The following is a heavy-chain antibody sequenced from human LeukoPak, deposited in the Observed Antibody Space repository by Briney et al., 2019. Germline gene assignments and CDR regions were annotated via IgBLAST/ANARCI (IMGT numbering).Heavy chain of an antibody. D-gene: IGHD3-10*01. CDR1: GFTFSSYS. V-gene: IGHV3-48*04. CDR3: ARDHENYYGSGIPHYYYYGMDV. Sequence: PGGSLRLSCAASGFTFSSYSMNWVRQAPGKGLEWVSYISSSSSTIYYADSVKGRFTISRDNAKNSLYLQMNSLRAEDTAVYYCARDHENYYGSGIPHYYYYGMDVWGQGTTVTVSS. J-gene: IGHJ6*02. CDR2: ISSSSSTI.